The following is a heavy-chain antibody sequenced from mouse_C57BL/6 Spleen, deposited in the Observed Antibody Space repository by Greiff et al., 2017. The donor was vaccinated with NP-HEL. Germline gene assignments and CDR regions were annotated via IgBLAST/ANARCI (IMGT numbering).Heavy chain of an antibody. V-gene: IGHV1-55*01. CDR2: IYPGSGST. Sequence: QVQLQQPGAELVKPGASVKMSCKASGYTFTSYWITWVKQRPGQGLEWIGDIYPGSGSTNYNEKFKSKATLTVDTSSSTAYMQLSSLTSEDSAVYYCARDDYITSLVATNPSWDFDVWGTGTTVTVSS. CDR3: ARDDYITSLVATNPSWDFDV. D-gene: IGHD1-1*01. CDR1: GYTFTSYW. J-gene: IGHJ1*03.